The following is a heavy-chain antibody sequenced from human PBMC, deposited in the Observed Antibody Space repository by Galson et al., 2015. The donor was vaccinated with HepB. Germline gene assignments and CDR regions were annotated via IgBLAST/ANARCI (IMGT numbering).Heavy chain of an antibody. D-gene: IGHD1-26*01. CDR3: ARLSALPGSGSYFYYGMDV. J-gene: IGHJ6*02. V-gene: IGHV4-59*01. CDR1: GGSISSYY. CDR2: IYYSGST. Sequence: ETLSLTCTVSGGSISSYYWSWIRQPPGKGLEWIGYIYYSGSTNYNPSLKSRVTISVDTSKNQFSLKLSSVTAADTAVYYCARLSALPGSGSYFYYGMDVWGQGTTVTVSS.